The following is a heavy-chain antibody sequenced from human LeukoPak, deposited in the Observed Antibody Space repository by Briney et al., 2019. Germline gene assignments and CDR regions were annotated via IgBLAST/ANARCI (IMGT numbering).Heavy chain of an antibody. CDR3: ARLRAAPDY. Sequence: GASVKVSCKASGYTFTGYYMHWVRQAPGQGLAWMGWIIPNSGGTNYAQKFQGRGTMTRDTSISTAYMELSRLRSDDPAVYYCARLRAAPDYWGQGTLVTVSS. J-gene: IGHJ4*02. V-gene: IGHV1-2*02. CDR2: IIPNSGGT. CDR1: GYTFTGYY. D-gene: IGHD3-3*01.